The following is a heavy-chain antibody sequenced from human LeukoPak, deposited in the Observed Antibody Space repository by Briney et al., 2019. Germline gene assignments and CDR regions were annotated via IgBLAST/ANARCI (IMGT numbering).Heavy chain of an antibody. CDR2: IYSGTI. J-gene: IGHJ4*02. V-gene: IGHV3-53*01. CDR1: GFPFSSYS. CDR3: ARRAGAYSHPYDY. D-gene: IGHD4/OR15-4a*01. Sequence: GGSLRLSCAASGFPFSSYSMNWVRQAPGKGLEWVSFIYSGTIHYSDSVKGRFTISRDNSKNTLYLQMNSLRAEDTAVYYCARRAGAYSHPYDYWGQGTLVTVSS.